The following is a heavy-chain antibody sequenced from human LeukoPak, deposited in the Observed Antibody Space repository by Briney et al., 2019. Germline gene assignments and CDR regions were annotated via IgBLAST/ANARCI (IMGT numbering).Heavy chain of an antibody. J-gene: IGHJ4*02. CDR3: ARDPDYGGNYYFDY. D-gene: IGHD4-23*01. CDR2: IKQDGSEK. V-gene: IGHV3-7*01. CDR1: GFAFSSYW. Sequence: GGSLRLSCAASGFAFSSYWMSWVRQAPGKGLEWVANIKQDGSEKYYVDSVRGRFTISRDNAKNSLYLQMNSLRAEDTAVYYCARDPDYGGNYYFDYWGQGTLVTVSS.